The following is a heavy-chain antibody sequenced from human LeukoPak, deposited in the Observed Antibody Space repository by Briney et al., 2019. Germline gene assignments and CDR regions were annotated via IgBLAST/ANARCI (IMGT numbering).Heavy chain of an antibody. D-gene: IGHD4-17*01. CDR1: GYTFTSYG. V-gene: IGHV1-18*01. J-gene: IGHJ1*01. CDR3: ARGRYGDSTPLFFQH. CDR2: ISSYNGNA. Sequence: ASVKVSCKASGYTFTSYGNSWVREAPGQGLEWMGWISSYNGNANYAQKLQGRVTMTTDTSTSRAYMELRSLRSADTAVYYCARGRYGDSTPLFFQHWGQGTLVTVSS.